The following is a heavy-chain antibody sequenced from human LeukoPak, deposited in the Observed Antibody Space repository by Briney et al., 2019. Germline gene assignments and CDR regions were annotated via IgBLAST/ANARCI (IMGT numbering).Heavy chain of an antibody. Sequence: SETLSLTCTVSGYSISSGYYWGWIRQPPGEGLEWIGSIYDSGSTYYNPSLKSRVTISVDKAKNHVSLTLSSVTAADTAVYYCARGGHYYDFWSGYYEDPTYYFDYWGQGTLVTVSS. J-gene: IGHJ4*02. CDR2: IYDSGST. V-gene: IGHV4-38-2*02. CDR3: ARGGHYYDFWSGYYEDPTYYFDY. D-gene: IGHD3-3*01. CDR1: GYSISSGYY.